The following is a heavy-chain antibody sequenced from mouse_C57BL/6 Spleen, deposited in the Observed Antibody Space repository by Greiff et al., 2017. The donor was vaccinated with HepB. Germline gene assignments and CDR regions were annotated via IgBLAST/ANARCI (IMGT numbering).Heavy chain of an antibody. J-gene: IGHJ2*01. CDR2: IDPSDSYT. Sequence: QVQLQQSGAELVMPGASVKLSCKASGYTFTSYWMHWVKQRPGQGLEWIGEIDPSDSYTNYNQKFKGKSTLTVDKSSSTAYMQLSSLTSEDSAVYYCARRMVTRGGFDYWGQSTTLTVSS. CDR3: ARRMVTRGGFDY. CDR1: GYTFTSYW. D-gene: IGHD2-2*01. V-gene: IGHV1-69*01.